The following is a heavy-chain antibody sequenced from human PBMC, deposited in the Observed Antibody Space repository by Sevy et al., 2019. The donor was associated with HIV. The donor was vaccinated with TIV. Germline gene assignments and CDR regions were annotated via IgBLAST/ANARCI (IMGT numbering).Heavy chain of an antibody. CDR2: MSGSGGST. Sequence: GGSLRLSCAGSGFTFSTYAMNWVRQAPGKGLEWVSGMSGSGGSTYYADSVKGRFTISRDNSKKTLYLQMNSLRGEDTAVYYCLRGGGGYWGQETLVTVSS. D-gene: IGHD2-15*01. CDR3: LRGGGGY. J-gene: IGHJ4*02. V-gene: IGHV3-23*01. CDR1: GFTFSTYA.